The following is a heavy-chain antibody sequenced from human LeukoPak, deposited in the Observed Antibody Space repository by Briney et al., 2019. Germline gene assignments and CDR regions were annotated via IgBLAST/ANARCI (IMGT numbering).Heavy chain of an antibody. CDR2: IYYSGST. CDR1: GGSISSGDYY. Sequence: SETLSLTCTVSGGSISSGDYYWSWIRQPPGKGLEWIGYIYYSGSTYYNPSLKSRVTISVDTSKNQFSLKLSSVTAADTAVYHCARLYYYDSSGLDHWGQGTLVTVSS. CDR3: ARLYYYDSSGLDH. D-gene: IGHD3-22*01. J-gene: IGHJ4*02. V-gene: IGHV4-30-4*08.